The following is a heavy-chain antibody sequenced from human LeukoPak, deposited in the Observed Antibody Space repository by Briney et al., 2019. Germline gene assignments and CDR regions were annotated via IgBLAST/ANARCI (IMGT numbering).Heavy chain of an antibody. J-gene: IGHJ6*02. D-gene: IGHD5-18*01. CDR3: ARGSYGYYYYYGMDV. CDR1: GGSISSYC. Sequence: SETLSLTCTVSGGSISSYCWSWIRQPPGKGLEWIGYIYYSGSTNYNPSLKSRVTISVDTSKNQFSLKLSSVTAADTAVYYCARGSYGYYYYYGMDVWGQGTTVTVSS. V-gene: IGHV4-59*08. CDR2: IYYSGST.